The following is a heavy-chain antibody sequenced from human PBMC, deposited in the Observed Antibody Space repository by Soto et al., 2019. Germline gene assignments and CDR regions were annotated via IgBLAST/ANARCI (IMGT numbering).Heavy chain of an antibody. J-gene: IGHJ5*02. CDR3: ARASTFTTRGSGNNWFDP. CDR2: IYYSGST. CDR1: GGSISSGDYY. Sequence: SETLSLTCTVSGGSISSGDYYWSWIRQPPGKGLEWIGYIYYSGSTYYNPSLKSRVSISVDTSKNQFSLKLSSVTAADTAVYYCARASTFTTRGSGNNWFDPWGQGTLVTVSS. V-gene: IGHV4-30-4*02. D-gene: IGHD4-17*01.